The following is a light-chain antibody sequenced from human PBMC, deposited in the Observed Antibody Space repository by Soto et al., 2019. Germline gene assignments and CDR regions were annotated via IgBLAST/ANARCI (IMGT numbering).Light chain of an antibody. CDR2: AAS. CDR3: QQSYSTPSIT. J-gene: IGKJ5*01. V-gene: IGKV1-39*01. CDR1: QSINSY. Sequence: DIQMTQSPSSLSASVGDRVTITCRASQSINSYLNWYKQKPGKAPKLLIYAASSLQSGVPSRFSGSGSGTDFTLTISSLQPEDFATYYCQQSYSTPSITFGQGTRLEI.